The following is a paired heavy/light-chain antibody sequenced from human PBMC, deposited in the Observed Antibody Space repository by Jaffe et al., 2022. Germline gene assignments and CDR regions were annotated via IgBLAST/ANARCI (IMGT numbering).Heavy chain of an antibody. J-gene: IGHJ3*02. Sequence: EVQLLESGGGLVQPGGSLRLSCAASGFTFSSYAMSWVRQAPGKGLEWVSAISGSGGSTYYADSVKGRFTISRDNSKNTLYLQMNSLRAEDTAVYYCAKERKVKQGNCGGDCYWLGAFDIWGQGTMVTVSS. CDR2: ISGSGGST. D-gene: IGHD2-21*01. V-gene: IGHV3-23*01. CDR1: GFTFSSYA. CDR3: AKERKVKQGNCGGDCYWLGAFDI.
Light chain of an antibody. CDR1: SSDVGGYNY. J-gene: IGLJ2*01. Sequence: QSALTQPPSASGSPGQSVTISCTGTSSDVGGYNYVSWYQQHPGKAPKLMIYEVSKRPSGVPDRFSGSKSGNTASLTVSGLQAEDEADYYCSSYAGSNNLKVVFGGGTKLTVL. CDR2: EVS. V-gene: IGLV2-8*01. CDR3: SSYAGSNNLKVV.